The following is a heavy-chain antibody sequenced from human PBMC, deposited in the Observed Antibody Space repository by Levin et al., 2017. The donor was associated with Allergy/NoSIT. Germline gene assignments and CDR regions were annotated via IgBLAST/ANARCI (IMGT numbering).Heavy chain of an antibody. D-gene: IGHD1/OR15-1a*01. CDR3: ARDQNIFDY. CDR1: EFTFSTYS. Sequence: GGSLRLSCGASEFTFSTYSMNWVRQAPGKGLEWVSSISSGSSYIYYADSVKGRFTISRDNANNSLYLQMNSLRAEDTAVYYCARDQNIFDYWGQGTLVTVSS. V-gene: IGHV3-21*01. J-gene: IGHJ4*02. CDR2: ISSGSSYI.